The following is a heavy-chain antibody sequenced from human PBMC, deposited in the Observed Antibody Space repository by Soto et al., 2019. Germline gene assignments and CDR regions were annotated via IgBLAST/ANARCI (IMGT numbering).Heavy chain of an antibody. J-gene: IGHJ1*01. V-gene: IGHV4-34*01. CDR1: GGSFSGYY. CDR3: ARGATRPRVFQH. D-gene: IGHD6-13*01. CDR2: INHSGST. Sequence: PSETLSLTCAVYGGSFSGYYWGWIRQPPGKGLEWIGEINHSGSTNYNPSLKSRVTISVDTSKNQFSLKLSSVTAADTAVYYCARGATRPRVFQHWGQGTLVTVSS.